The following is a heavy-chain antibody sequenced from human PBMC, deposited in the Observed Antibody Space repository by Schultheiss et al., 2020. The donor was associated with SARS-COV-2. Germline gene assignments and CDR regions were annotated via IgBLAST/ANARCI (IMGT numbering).Heavy chain of an antibody. CDR1: GGTFSSYA. Sequence: SVKVSCKASGGTFSSYAISWVRQAPGQGLEWIGWIVVGSGNTNNAQKFQERVTITRDLSTGTAYMELSSLRSEDTAVYYCARGRYFDWFYGDYWGQGTLVTVSS. J-gene: IGHJ4*02. D-gene: IGHD3-9*01. CDR3: ARGRYFDWFYGDY. CDR2: IVVGSGNT. V-gene: IGHV1-58*02.